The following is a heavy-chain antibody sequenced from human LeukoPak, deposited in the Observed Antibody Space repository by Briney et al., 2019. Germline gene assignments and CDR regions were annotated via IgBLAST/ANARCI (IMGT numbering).Heavy chain of an antibody. D-gene: IGHD3-10*01. CDR3: ARDKVLGDTIGYYYGMDV. V-gene: IGHV1-69*01. CDR2: TIPIFGTA. CDR1: GGSFGSNA. J-gene: IGHJ6*04. Sequence: SVKLSCKASGGSFGSNAYTWLRHGPGQGLGWMGGTIPIFGTANYAHKFQVRVTFTAAESTSKDYMEPSSLRSEDTAVYYCARDKVLGDTIGYYYGMDVWGKGTPVTVSS.